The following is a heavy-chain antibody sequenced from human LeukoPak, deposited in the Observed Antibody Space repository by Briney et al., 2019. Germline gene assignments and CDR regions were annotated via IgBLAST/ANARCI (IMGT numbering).Heavy chain of an antibody. CDR2: IRYDGSNK. D-gene: IGHD3-10*01. CDR1: GFIFSSYG. V-gene: IGHV3-30*02. Sequence: GGSLRLSCVASGFIFSSYGMHWVRQAPGKGLEWVAFIRYDGSNKYYADSVKGRFTISRDNSKNTLYLQMNSLRAEDTAVYYCAKDLEEYYYGSGPHNWFDPWGQGTLVTVSS. J-gene: IGHJ5*02. CDR3: AKDLEEYYYGSGPHNWFDP.